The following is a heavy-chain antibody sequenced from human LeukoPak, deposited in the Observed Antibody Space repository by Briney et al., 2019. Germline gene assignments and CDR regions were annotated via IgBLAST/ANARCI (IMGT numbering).Heavy chain of an antibody. CDR3: ATTGYCSGGSCYSYYYGMDV. Sequence: ASVKVSCKASGYTFTSYDINWVRQATGQGLEWMGWMNPNSGNTGYAQKFQGRVTMTRNTSISTAYMELSSLRSEDTAVYYCATTGYCSGGSCYSYYYGMDVWGQGTTVTVSS. D-gene: IGHD2-15*01. J-gene: IGHJ6*02. CDR1: GYTFTSYD. CDR2: MNPNSGNT. V-gene: IGHV1-8*01.